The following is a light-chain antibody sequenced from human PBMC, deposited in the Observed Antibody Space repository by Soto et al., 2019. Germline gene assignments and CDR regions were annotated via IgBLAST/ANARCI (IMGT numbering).Light chain of an antibody. V-gene: IGKV3-15*01. CDR3: QQDNSWPHT. J-gene: IGKJ2*01. CDR1: QSVGSH. Sequence: EIVMTQSPATLSVSPGERAALSCRASQSVGSHLAWYQQKPGQAPRLLIYDASARATGIPARFSGSGAGPRFTLAISSLQSEDLAVYYCQQDNSWPHTLGQGTDLEIK. CDR2: DAS.